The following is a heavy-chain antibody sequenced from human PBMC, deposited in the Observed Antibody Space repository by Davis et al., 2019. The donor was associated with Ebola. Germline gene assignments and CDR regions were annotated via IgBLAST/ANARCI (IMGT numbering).Heavy chain of an antibody. CDR3: ATNMLTLDFDL. D-gene: IGHD2-8*01. CDR1: GGTFSTYA. Sequence: SVKVSCKASGGTFSTYAINWVRQAPGHGLEWVGGIIPVLGITTSAQEFQGGVTITADESTSTACMELSSLRSEDTAVYYCATNMLTLDFDLWGQGTLVTVSS. V-gene: IGHV1-69*10. CDR2: IIPVLGIT. J-gene: IGHJ4*02.